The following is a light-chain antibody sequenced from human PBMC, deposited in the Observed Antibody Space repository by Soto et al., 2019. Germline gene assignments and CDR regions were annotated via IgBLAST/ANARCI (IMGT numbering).Light chain of an antibody. CDR2: GAY. CDR3: QQYNNWPPIT. Sequence: EIVMTQSPATLSVSPGERATLSCRASQSVSSNLAWYQQKPGQAPRLLXYGAYTRATGIPARFSGSGSGTEFTLTISSLQSEDFAVYYCQQYNNWPPITCGQGTRLEIK. V-gene: IGKV3-15*01. J-gene: IGKJ5*01. CDR1: QSVSSN.